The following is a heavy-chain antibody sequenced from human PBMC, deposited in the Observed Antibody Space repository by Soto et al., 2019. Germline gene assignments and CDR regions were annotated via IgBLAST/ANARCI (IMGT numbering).Heavy chain of an antibody. Sequence: EVQLVESGGGLVQPGGSLRLSCAASGFTVSSNYMSWVRHAPGKGLEWVSVIYSGGSTYYADSVKGRFTISRDNSKNTLYLQMHSLRAEDTAVYYCARDHGGGAWGYWGQGTLVTVSS. V-gene: IGHV3-66*01. CDR3: ARDHGGGAWGY. D-gene: IGHD3-16*01. CDR1: GFTVSSNY. J-gene: IGHJ4*02. CDR2: IYSGGST.